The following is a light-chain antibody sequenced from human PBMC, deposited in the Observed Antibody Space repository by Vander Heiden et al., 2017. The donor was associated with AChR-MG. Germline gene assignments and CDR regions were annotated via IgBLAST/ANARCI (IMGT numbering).Light chain of an antibody. CDR1: SSNIGSNY. V-gene: IGLV1-47*01. J-gene: IGLJ1*01. CDR2: RNN. CDR3: AAWDDSLSGFYV. Sequence: HSVLTQPPSASGTTGQRVTISRSGSSSNIGSNYVYWYQQLPGTDPKLLIYRNNQRPSGVPDRFSGSKSGTSASLAISGLRSEDEADYYCAAWDDSLSGFYVFGTGTKVTVL.